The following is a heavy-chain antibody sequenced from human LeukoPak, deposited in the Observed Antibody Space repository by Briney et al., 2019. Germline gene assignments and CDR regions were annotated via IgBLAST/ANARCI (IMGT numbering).Heavy chain of an antibody. D-gene: IGHD2-21*02. V-gene: IGHV4-39*07. CDR2: IYYSGST. Sequence: SETLSLTCSVSGGSISSSSHSWGWIRQSPGKGLEWIGSIYYSGSTFHNPSLKSRVTISVDRSKNQFSLKMSYVTAADTGVYYCARGYCRDDICQVFPYWGQGTLVTVSS. CDR3: ARGYCRDDICQVFPY. CDR1: GGSISSSSHS. J-gene: IGHJ4*02.